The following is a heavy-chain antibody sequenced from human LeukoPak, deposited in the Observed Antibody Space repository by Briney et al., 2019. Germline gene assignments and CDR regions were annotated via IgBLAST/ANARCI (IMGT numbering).Heavy chain of an antibody. J-gene: IGHJ4*02. CDR1: GFTFSSYD. CDR3: ARDRSNGDYAFDY. CDR2: VTTYRSYI. Sequence: GGSLRHSCTASGFTFSSYDMSWVRQAPGKGLEWVSSVTTYRSYIHYADSLKGRFTISRDNAKNSLYLQINSLRAEDTAVYYCARDRSNGDYAFDYWGQGALVTVSS. V-gene: IGHV3-21*01. D-gene: IGHD4-17*01.